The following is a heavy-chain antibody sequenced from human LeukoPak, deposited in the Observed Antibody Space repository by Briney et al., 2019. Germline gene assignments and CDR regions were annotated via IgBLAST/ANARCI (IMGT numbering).Heavy chain of an antibody. V-gene: IGHV3-53*01. D-gene: IGHD1-14*01. CDR1: GFTVITND. CDR3: ARGVEPLAANTLAY. Sequence: GGSLRLSCAASGFTVITNDMTWVRQARGKGLEWVSVLYSDGNTKYADSVQGRFTISRDNSKNTLYLEMNSLSPDDTAVYYCARGVEPLAANTLAYWGQGTLVTVSS. CDR2: LYSDGNT. J-gene: IGHJ4*02.